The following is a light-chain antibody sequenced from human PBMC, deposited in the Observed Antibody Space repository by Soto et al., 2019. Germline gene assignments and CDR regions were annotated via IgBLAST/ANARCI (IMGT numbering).Light chain of an antibody. J-gene: IGKJ2*01. Sequence: DIQLTQSPSFLSASVGDRVTITCRASQGLSSYLAWYQQKPGKAPKLLIYAASTLQSGVPSRFSGSRSGTEFTLTISSLQPEDFANYYCQQINSYPQAFGQGTKLEIK. CDR2: AAS. CDR1: QGLSSY. V-gene: IGKV1-9*01. CDR3: QQINSYPQA.